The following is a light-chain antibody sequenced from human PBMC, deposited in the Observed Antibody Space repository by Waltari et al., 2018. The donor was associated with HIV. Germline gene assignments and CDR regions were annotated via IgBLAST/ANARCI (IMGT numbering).Light chain of an antibody. CDR1: SPNIGSNY. V-gene: IGLV1-47*01. Sequence: QSVLTQPPSASGTPGQRVTISCSGSSPNIGSNYVYWYQQLPGTAPKLLIYSTNQRPSGVPDRFSGANSGTSASLAISGLRSEDEADYYCAAWDDSLSGGFGGGTKLTVL. CDR2: STN. CDR3: AAWDDSLSGG. J-gene: IGLJ3*02.